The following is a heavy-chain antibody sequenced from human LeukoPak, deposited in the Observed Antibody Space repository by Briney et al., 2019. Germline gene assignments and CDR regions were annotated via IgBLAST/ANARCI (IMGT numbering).Heavy chain of an antibody. CDR2: INPSGGST. V-gene: IGHV1-46*01. CDR3: ARDQTYYYDSRGYMAYYFDY. J-gene: IGHJ4*02. Sequence: ASVTLSCKASGYTFTDYYMHWVRQAPGQGLEWMGIINPSGGSTSYAQKFQGRVTMTRDTSASTVYMELSSRRSEDTAVYYCARDQTYYYDSRGYMAYYFDYWGQGTLVTVSS. CDR1: GYTFTDYY. D-gene: IGHD3-22*01.